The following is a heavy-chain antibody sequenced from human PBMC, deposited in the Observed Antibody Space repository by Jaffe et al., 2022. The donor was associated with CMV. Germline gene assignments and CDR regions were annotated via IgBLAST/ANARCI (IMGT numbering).Heavy chain of an antibody. J-gene: IGHJ4*02. CDR2: IEHSGST. V-gene: IGHV4-34*02. CDR3: ARSFYYFDSGDYAWGSHSPFDH. CDR1: GGSFSARP. D-gene: IGHD3-22*01. Sequence: QVQLQQWGAGLLKPSETLSLTCAVYGGSFSARPWSWIRQPPGKGLEWIGEIEHSGSTNYNPSLKSRVTISVDTSKNQFSLKLSSVTAADTAVYYCARSFYYFDSGDYAWGSHSPFDHWGQGSLVTVSS.